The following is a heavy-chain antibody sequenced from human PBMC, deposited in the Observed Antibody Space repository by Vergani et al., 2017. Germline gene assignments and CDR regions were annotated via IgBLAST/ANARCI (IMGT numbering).Heavy chain of an antibody. V-gene: IGHV3-21*01. J-gene: IGHJ4*02. CDR3: ARRATITMVRSLDY. D-gene: IGHD3-10*01. CDR1: GFTFSSYS. Sequence: EVQLVESGGGLVQPGGSRRLSCAASGFTFSSYSMNWVRQAPGKGLEWVSSISSSSSCIYYADSVKGRFTISRDNAKNSLYLQMNSLRAEDTAVYYCARRATITMVRSLDYWGQGTLVTVSS. CDR2: ISSSSSCI.